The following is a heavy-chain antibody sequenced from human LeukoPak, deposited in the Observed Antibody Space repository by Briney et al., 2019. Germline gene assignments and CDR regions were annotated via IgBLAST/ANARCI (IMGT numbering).Heavy chain of an antibody. CDR1: GFTFSSYG. Sequence: GGSLRLSCAASGFTFSSYGMHWVRQAPGKGLEWVAVISYDGSNKYYADSVKGRFTISRGNSKNTLYLQMNSLRAEDTAVYYCAKEGYSYGPDYWGQGTLVTVSS. CDR3: AKEGYSYGPDY. J-gene: IGHJ4*02. CDR2: ISYDGSNK. D-gene: IGHD5-18*01. V-gene: IGHV3-30*18.